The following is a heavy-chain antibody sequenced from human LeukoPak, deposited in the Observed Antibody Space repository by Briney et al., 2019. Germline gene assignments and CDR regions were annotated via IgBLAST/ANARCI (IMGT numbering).Heavy chain of an antibody. CDR3: VKGLVQTTMSYSVDY. V-gene: IGHV3-30*18. CDR2: ISSDGNNN. Sequence: TGGSLRLSCAASGFTFTNYALHWVRQTPVKGLEWITLISSDGNNNVYADSVKGRFTISRDNSRNTLYLRMNSLRAEDTAVHYCVKGLVQTTMSYSVDYWGQGALVTVSS. J-gene: IGHJ4*02. CDR1: GFTFTNYA. D-gene: IGHD1-1*01.